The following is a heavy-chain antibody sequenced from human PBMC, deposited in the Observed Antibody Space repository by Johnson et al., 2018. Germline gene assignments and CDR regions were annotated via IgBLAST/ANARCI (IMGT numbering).Heavy chain of an antibody. J-gene: IGHJ1*01. V-gene: IGHV3-30*03. CDR2: TSNDEGIK. D-gene: IGHD3-10*01. CDR3: ATGAISGVIYREFFQH. Sequence: VQLLEPGGGVVQPGRSLRLSCSASGFSFSNYVMHWVRQAPGKGLEWVAVTSNDEGIKYYVDSVKGRFTISRDNSKGTLYLQINSLRAEDTAVYYCATGAISGVIYREFFQHWGQGTLVTVSS. CDR1: GFSFSNYV.